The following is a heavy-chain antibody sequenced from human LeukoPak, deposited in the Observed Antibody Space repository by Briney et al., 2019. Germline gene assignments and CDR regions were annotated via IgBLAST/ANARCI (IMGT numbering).Heavy chain of an antibody. J-gene: IGHJ4*02. Sequence: PGGSLRLSCAASECTFTTYGMHWVRQAPGKGLEWVAFIYYDGSNIYYADYVKGRFTISRDISKNTLYLQMDSLRAEDTAIYYCARDWKTNSFDYWGQGTLVTVSS. D-gene: IGHD1-1*01. V-gene: IGHV3-33*01. CDR3: ARDWKTNSFDY. CDR1: ECTFTTYG. CDR2: IYYDGSNI.